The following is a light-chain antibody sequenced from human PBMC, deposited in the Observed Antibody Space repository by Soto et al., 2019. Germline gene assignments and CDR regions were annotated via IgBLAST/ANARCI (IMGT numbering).Light chain of an antibody. Sequence: DIQMTQSPSTLSGSVGDSVTITCRASQTISSWLAWYQQKPGKAPNLLIYTASSLQSGVPSRFCGSGSGTDFTLTINGLQPEDFATYYCQQAASFPIPFGQGTRLEI. CDR2: TAS. CDR3: QQAASFPIP. CDR1: QTISSW. J-gene: IGKJ5*01. V-gene: IGKV1-12*01.